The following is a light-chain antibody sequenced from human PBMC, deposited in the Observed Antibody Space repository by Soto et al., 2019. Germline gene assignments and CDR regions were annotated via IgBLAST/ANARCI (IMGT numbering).Light chain of an antibody. J-gene: IGLJ1*01. V-gene: IGLV2-8*01. CDR1: SSDVGGYKY. Sequence: QSAPTQPPSASGSPGQSVTLSCTGTSSDVGGYKYVSWHQQHPGKAPKLIIYEVNKRPSGVPDRFSGSKSGNTASLTVSGLQAEEEADYYCSSYSGSNTYVFGTGTKLTVL. CDR3: SSYSGSNTYV. CDR2: EVN.